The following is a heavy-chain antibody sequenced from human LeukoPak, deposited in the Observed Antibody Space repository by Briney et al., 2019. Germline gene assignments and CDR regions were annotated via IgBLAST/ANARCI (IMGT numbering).Heavy chain of an antibody. CDR3: TKSGPPDPY. CDR1: GLTVSTNH. CDR2: IYSGAGT. J-gene: IGHJ3*01. V-gene: IGHV3-53*01. Sequence: PGGSLRLSCAASGLTVSTNHMSWVRQAPGEGLEWVSVIYSGAGTNYADSVEGRFTISRDNSKNMLYLQMNSLRVEDTAMYYCTKSGPPDPYWGQGTMVTVSS.